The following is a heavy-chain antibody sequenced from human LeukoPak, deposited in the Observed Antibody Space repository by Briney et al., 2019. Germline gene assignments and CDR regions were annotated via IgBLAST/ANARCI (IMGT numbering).Heavy chain of an antibody. CDR2: IYYSGNT. Sequence: SETLSLTCKVSGGSISSSSYYWGWIRQPPGKGLEWIGNIYYSGNTFYNPSLKSRVTISTDTSKNHFSLKLTSVTAADTAMYYCAKPTSSGWHLGPPVTWGQGTLVTVSS. V-gene: IGHV4-39*02. CDR3: AKPTSSGWHLGPPVT. CDR1: GGSISSSSYY. J-gene: IGHJ5*02. D-gene: IGHD6-19*01.